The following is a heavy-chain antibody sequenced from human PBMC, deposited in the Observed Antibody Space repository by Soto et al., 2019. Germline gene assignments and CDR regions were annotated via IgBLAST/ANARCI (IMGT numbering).Heavy chain of an antibody. D-gene: IGHD6-19*01. V-gene: IGHV3-48*01. CDR3: ARVKGWYIMFCDY. CDR2: ISSSSSTI. Sequence: EVQLVESGGGLVQPGGSLRLSCAASGFTFSSYSMNWVRQAPGKGLAWVSYISSSSSTIYYADSVKGRFTISRDNAKNSLDLQMNSLRAEDTAVYYCARVKGWYIMFCDYWGQGTLVTVSS. J-gene: IGHJ4*02. CDR1: GFTFSSYS.